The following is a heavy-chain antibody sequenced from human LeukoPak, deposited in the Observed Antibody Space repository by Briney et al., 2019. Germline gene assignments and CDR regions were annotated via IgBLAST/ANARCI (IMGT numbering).Heavy chain of an antibody. CDR1: GFTFSNYW. V-gene: IGHV3-74*01. CDR2: IDSDGSST. Sequence: GGSLRLSCAASGFTFSNYWMHWVRQAPGKGLVWVSRIDSDGSSTNYADSVKGRFTISRDDAKNTLYLQMNSLRVEDTAVYYSVGGGTYWGYWGQGTLVTVSS. CDR3: VGGGTYWGY. J-gene: IGHJ4*02. D-gene: IGHD1-26*01.